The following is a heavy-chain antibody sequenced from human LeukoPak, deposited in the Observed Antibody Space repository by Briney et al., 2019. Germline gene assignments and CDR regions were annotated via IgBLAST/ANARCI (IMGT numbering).Heavy chain of an antibody. J-gene: IGHJ6*04. Sequence: SGTLSLTCAVSGGSISSSNWWSWVRQPPGKGLEWIGEIYHSGSTNYNPSLKSRVTISVDKSKNQFSLKLSSVTAADTAVYYCARGGSTSLYCYYGMDVWGKGTTVTVSS. CDR2: IYHSGST. CDR1: GGSISSSNW. V-gene: IGHV4-4*02. D-gene: IGHD2-2*01. CDR3: ARGGSTSLYCYYGMDV.